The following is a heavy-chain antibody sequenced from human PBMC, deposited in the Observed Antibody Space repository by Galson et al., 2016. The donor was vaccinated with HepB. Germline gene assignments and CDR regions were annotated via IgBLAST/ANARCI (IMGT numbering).Heavy chain of an antibody. V-gene: IGHV4-39*01. D-gene: IGHD2/OR15-2a*01. CDR2: VSYSGTT. CDR1: GDSISSTADY. Sequence: SETLSLTCTVSGDSISSTADYWGWIRQAPGKGLEWIGSVSYSGTTFYNPSLKSRVTASFDASNNQFSLDLRSVTAADTSVYYCARQRIITDLLSFFDPWGQGGLVTVSS. J-gene: IGHJ5*02. CDR3: ARQRIITDLLSFFDP.